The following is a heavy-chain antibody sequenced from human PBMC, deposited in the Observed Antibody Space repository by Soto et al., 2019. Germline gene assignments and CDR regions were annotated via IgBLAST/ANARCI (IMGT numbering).Heavy chain of an antibody. CDR1: GFTFSSYA. Sequence: GGSLRLSCAASGFTFSSYAMSWVRQAPGKGLEWVSAISGSGGSTYYADSVKGQFTISRDNSKNTLYLQMNSLRAEDTAVYYCAGGLEYYYYGMDVWGQGTTVTVSS. V-gene: IGHV3-23*01. CDR3: AGGLEYYYYGMDV. J-gene: IGHJ6*02. CDR2: ISGSGGST.